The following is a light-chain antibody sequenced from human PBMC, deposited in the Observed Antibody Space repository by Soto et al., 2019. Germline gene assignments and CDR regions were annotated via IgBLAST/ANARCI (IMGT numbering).Light chain of an antibody. V-gene: IGKV3-20*01. Sequence: ENVLTQSPGTLSLSPGERATLSCRASQSVGSYLGWYQKKPGQAPRLLIYGASNRATGIPDRFSGSGSGTDFTLTISRLEPEDFATYYCLQDHNYPLTFGGGTKVEIK. CDR2: GAS. CDR3: LQDHNYPLT. CDR1: QSVGSY. J-gene: IGKJ4*01.